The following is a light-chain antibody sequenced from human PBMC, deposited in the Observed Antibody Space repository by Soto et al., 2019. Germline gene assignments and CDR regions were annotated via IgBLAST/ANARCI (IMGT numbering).Light chain of an antibody. V-gene: IGKV1-39*01. CDR2: AAS. Sequence: DIQMTQSPSSLSASVGDRVTITCRASQSISSYLNWYQQKPGKAPKLLIYAASSLQSGVPSRFSGSGSGTDFTLTISSLQPEEVATYYCKKYNSARWTVGKGTKVDIK. J-gene: IGKJ1*01. CDR3: KKYNSARWT. CDR1: QSISSY.